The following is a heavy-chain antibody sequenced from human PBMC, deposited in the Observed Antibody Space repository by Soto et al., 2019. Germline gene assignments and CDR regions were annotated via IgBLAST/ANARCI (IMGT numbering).Heavy chain of an antibody. Sequence: PGGSLSLSRTAAGCTFINYCMHWVRQAPGKGLEWAAVIWYDGSNKYYADSVKGRFTISRDNSKNTLYLQMNSLRAEDTAVYYCARDLNGMDVWGQGTTVTVSS. CDR1: GCTFINYC. V-gene: IGHV3-33*01. CDR3: ARDLNGMDV. CDR2: IWYDGSNK. J-gene: IGHJ6*02.